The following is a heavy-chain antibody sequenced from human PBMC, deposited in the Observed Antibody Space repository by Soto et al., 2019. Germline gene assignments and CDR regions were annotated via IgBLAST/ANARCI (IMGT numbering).Heavy chain of an antibody. CDR2: IYYSGGT. Sequence: SETLSLTCTVSVGSVSSGSYYCSWIRQPPGKGLEWIGYIYYSGGTNYKPSLRSRVTISVDTSKNQYSLKVTSVTSADTAVYYCARGGGYYDSTDFDYWGQAISVTVSS. CDR1: VGSVSSGSYY. CDR3: ARGGGYYDSTDFDY. D-gene: IGHD3-16*01. V-gene: IGHV4-61*01. J-gene: IGHJ4*02.